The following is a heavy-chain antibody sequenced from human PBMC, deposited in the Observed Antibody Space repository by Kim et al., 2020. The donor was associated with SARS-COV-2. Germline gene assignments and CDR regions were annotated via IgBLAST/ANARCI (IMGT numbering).Heavy chain of an antibody. CDR3: TTEYGSGSYWYGMDV. D-gene: IGHD3-10*01. J-gene: IGHJ6*02. V-gene: IGHV3-15*01. Sequence: AAPVKGRFTISRDDSKNTLYLQMNSLKTEDTAVYYCTTEYGSGSYWYGMDVWGQGTTVTVSS.